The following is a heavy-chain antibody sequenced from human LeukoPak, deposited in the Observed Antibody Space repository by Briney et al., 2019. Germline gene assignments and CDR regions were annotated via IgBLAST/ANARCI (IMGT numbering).Heavy chain of an antibody. J-gene: IGHJ4*02. CDR1: GFTFSTYG. CDR2: IRYDGNNR. Sequence: GGSLRLSCAASGFTFSTYGMHWVRQAPGKGLEWVSFIRYDGNNRYYADSVKGRFTISRDNSKNTLYLQMNSLRAEDTAVYYCAKDQRVTAIPVYWGQGTLVTVSS. D-gene: IGHD2-21*02. V-gene: IGHV3-30*02. CDR3: AKDQRVTAIPVY.